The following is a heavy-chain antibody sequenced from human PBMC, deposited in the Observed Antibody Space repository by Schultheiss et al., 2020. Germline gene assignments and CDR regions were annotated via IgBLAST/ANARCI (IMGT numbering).Heavy chain of an antibody. J-gene: IGHJ4*02. CDR3: ARGYCSSTSCLAVDY. V-gene: IGHV1-46*01. CDR1: GYTFTSHY. CDR2: INPSGGST. Sequence: ASVKVSCKASGYTFTSHYMHWVRQAPGQGLEWMGIINPSGGSTSDAQKFQGRVTMTRDTSTSTVYMELSSLRSEDTAMYYCARGYCSSTSCLAVDYWGQGTLVTVSS. D-gene: IGHD2-2*01.